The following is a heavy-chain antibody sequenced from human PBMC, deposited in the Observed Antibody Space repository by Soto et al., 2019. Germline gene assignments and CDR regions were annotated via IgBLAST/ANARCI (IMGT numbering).Heavy chain of an antibody. D-gene: IGHD6-13*01. V-gene: IGHV4-39*01. CDR3: ARRERAAGTDWWFDP. Sequence: QLQLQESGPGLVKPSETLSLTCTVSGGSISSSSFHWGWIHQPPGKGLEWIGSIYYSGSTYYSPSLKSRVTISVDTSNNQFSLKLSSVTAADTAVYYCARRERAAGTDWWFDPWGQGTLVTVSS. CDR2: IYYSGST. CDR1: GGSISSSSFH. J-gene: IGHJ5*02.